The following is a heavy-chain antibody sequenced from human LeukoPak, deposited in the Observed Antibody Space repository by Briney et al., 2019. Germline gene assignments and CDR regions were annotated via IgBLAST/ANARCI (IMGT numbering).Heavy chain of an antibody. D-gene: IGHD3-22*01. CDR2: IYYSGST. CDR1: GGSISSSSYY. J-gene: IGHJ5*02. Sequence: SETLSLTCTVSGGSISSSSYYWGWIRQPPGRGLEWFGSIYYSGSTYYNPSLKSRVTISVDTSKNQFSLKLSSVTAADTAVYYCARQYYYDSSGYYGWFDPWGQGTLVTVSS. V-gene: IGHV4-39*01. CDR3: ARQYYYDSSGYYGWFDP.